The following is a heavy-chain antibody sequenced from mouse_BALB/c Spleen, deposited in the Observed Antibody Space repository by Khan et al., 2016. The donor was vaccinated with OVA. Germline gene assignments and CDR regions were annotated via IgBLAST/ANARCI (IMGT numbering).Heavy chain of an antibody. J-gene: IGHJ2*01. D-gene: IGHD4-1*01. CDR2: INSGSSTI. Sequence: EVELVESGGGLVQPGGSRKLSCAASGFTFSSFGMHWVRQAPEKGLEWVAYINSGSSTIYYAYTVKGRFTISRDNPKTTLFLQMTSLRTEDTAMYYCARGNWAYWGQGTTLTVSS. V-gene: IGHV5-17*02. CDR3: ARGNWAY. CDR1: GFTFSSFG.